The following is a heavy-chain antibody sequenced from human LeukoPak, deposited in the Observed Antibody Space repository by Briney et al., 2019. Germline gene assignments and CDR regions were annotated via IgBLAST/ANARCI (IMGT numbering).Heavy chain of an antibody. CDR2: INPNSGGT. J-gene: IGHJ4*02. V-gene: IGHV1-2*02. Sequence: ASVKVSCKASGYTFTGYYMHWVRQAPGQGLEWMGWINPNSGGTNYAQKFQGRVTMTRDTSISTAYMELSRLRSDDTAVYYCARQYYGDYGGDFDCWGQGTLVTISS. D-gene: IGHD4-17*01. CDR3: ARQYYGDYGGDFDC. CDR1: GYTFTGYY.